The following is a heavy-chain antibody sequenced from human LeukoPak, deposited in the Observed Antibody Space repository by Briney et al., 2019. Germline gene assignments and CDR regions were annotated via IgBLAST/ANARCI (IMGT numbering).Heavy chain of an antibody. CDR1: GFTFSTYT. V-gene: IGHV3-30-3*01. J-gene: IGHJ4*02. D-gene: IGHD3-10*01. CDR3: AREGMVRGVMTMGFDY. Sequence: GGSLRLSCAASGFTFSTYTMHWVRQAPGKGLEWVALISSDGTNKYYADSVKGRFTISRDNSKNTLYLQMNSLRAEDTAVYYCAREGMVRGVMTMGFDYWGQGTLVTVSS. CDR2: ISSDGTNK.